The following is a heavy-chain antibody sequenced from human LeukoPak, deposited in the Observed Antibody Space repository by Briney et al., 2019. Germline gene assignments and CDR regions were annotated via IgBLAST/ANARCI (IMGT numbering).Heavy chain of an antibody. D-gene: IGHD6-19*01. CDR2: IYDSGNT. V-gene: IGHV4-59*01. Sequence: SETLSLTCTVSGSSISSWYWSWIRQPPGKGLEWIGYIYDSGNTNYNPSLKTRVTISADTSKNQLSLNLTSVTAADTAVYYCARETKLMGYSSGLGFNYWGHGTLVTVSS. J-gene: IGHJ4*01. CDR1: GSSISSWY. CDR3: ARETKLMGYSSGLGFNY.